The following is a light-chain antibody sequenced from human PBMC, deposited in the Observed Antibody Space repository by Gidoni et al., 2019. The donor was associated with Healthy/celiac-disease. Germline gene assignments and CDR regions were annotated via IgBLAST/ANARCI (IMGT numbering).Light chain of an antibody. Sequence: DIVMTQSPDSLAVSLGERATINCKSSQSVLYSSNNKNYLAWYQQKPGQPPKLLIYWASTRESGVPDRFSGSGSGTDSTLTISSLQAEDVAVYYCQQYYSTPRPFGQGTKVEIK. J-gene: IGKJ1*01. CDR2: WAS. V-gene: IGKV4-1*01. CDR3: QQYYSTPRP. CDR1: QSVLYSSNNKNY.